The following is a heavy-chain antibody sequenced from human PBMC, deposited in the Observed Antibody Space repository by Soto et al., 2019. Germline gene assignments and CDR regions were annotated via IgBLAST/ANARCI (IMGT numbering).Heavy chain of an antibody. D-gene: IGHD3-10*01. CDR1: GGSISSYY. Sequence: QVQLQESGPGLVKPSETLSLTCTVSGGSISSYYWSWIRQPPGKGLEWIGYIYYSGSTKYNPSLTSRVTISVDTSKTRFSLRLSSVTAADTAVYYCARVWGGAFDFWGQGTMVTVSS. CDR2: IYYSGST. CDR3: ARVWGGAFDF. V-gene: IGHV4-59*01. J-gene: IGHJ3*01.